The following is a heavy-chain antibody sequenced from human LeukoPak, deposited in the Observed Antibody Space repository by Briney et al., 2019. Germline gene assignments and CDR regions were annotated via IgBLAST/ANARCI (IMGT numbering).Heavy chain of an antibody. J-gene: IGHJ4*02. CDR1: GFIFSSYW. D-gene: IGHD3-16*01. CDR2: IKQDGGEK. CDR3: ARNPHAWLGAPFGS. V-gene: IGHV3-7*01. Sequence: GGSLRLSCAASGFIFSSYWMSWVRQAPGKGLEWVASIKQDGGEKYYVDSVEGRFTISRDNAKNSLYLQMNSLRVEDTAVYYCARNPHAWLGAPFGSWGQGTLVSVSS.